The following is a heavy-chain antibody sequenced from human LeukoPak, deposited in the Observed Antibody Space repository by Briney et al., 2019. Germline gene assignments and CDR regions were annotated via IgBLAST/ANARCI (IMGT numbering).Heavy chain of an antibody. CDR1: GFTFSSYT. V-gene: IGHV3-21*01. CDR2: ISSSSSYI. D-gene: IGHD2-2*01. J-gene: IGHJ6*02. CDR3: AKGYCSSTGCYGYYYYGMDV. Sequence: GGSLRLSCAASGFTFSSYTMNWFRQAPGKGLEWVSSISSSSSYIYYADSVKGRFTISRDNAKNSLYLQMNSLRAEDTAVYYCAKGYCSSTGCYGYYYYGMDVWGQGTTVTVSS.